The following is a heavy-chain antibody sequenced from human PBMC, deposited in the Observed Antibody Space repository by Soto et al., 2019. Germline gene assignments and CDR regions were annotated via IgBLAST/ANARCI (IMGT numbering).Heavy chain of an antibody. Sequence: NPSETLSLTCAVSGCSISSSNWWSWVRQPPGKGLEWIGEIYHSGSTNYNPSLKSRVTISVDKSKNQFSLKLSSVTAADTAVYYCARDSAPWYYGMDVWGQGTTVTVSS. CDR3: ARDSAPWYYGMDV. CDR1: GCSISSSNW. J-gene: IGHJ6*02. CDR2: IYHSGST. V-gene: IGHV4-4*02.